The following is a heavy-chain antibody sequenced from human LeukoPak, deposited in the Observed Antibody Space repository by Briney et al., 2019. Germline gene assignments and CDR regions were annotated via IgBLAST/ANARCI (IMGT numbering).Heavy chain of an antibody. J-gene: IGHJ4*02. CDR3: AKDNDFWSGSDY. Sequence: PGGSLRLSCAASGLTFSSYAMSWIRQAPGKGLVWASAISGSGGSTYYADSVKGRFTISRDNSKNTLYLQMNSLRAEDTAVYYCAKDNDFWSGSDYWGQGTLVTVSS. V-gene: IGHV3-23*01. D-gene: IGHD3-3*01. CDR1: GLTFSSYA. CDR2: ISGSGGST.